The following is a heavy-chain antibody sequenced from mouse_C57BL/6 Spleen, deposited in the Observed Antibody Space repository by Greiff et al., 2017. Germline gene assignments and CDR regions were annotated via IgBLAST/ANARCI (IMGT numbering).Heavy chain of an antibody. D-gene: IGHD2-4*01. CDR2: IDPSDSET. CDR1: GYTFTSYW. V-gene: IGHV1-52*01. J-gene: IGHJ4*01. CDR3: ARQGDDYDEVDY. Sequence: QVQLQQSGAELVRPGSSVKLSCKASGYTFTSYWMHWVKQRPIQGLEWIGNIDPSDSETHYNQKFKDKATLTVDKSSSTAYMQLSSLTSEDSAVYYCARQGDDYDEVDYWGQGTSVTVSS.